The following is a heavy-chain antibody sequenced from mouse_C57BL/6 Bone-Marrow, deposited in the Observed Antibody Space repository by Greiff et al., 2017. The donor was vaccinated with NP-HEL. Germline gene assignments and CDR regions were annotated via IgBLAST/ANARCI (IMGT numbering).Heavy chain of an antibody. D-gene: IGHD1-1*01. V-gene: IGHV1-19*01. CDR3: ARRPNYYGSSYPRFLGG. J-gene: IGHJ2*01. CDR1: GYTFTDYY. CDR2: INPYNGGT. Sequence: VQLQQSGPVLVKPGASVKMSCKASGYTFTDYYMNWVKQSHGKSLEWIGVINPYNGGTSYNQKFKGKATLTVDKSSSTAYMELNSLTSEDSAVYYCARRPNYYGSSYPRFLGGWGKVTTLTVSS.